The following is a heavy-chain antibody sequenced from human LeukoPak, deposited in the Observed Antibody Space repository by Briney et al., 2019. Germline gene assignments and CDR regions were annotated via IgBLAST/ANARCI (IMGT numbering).Heavy chain of an antibody. V-gene: IGHV1-18*01. J-gene: IGHJ4*02. CDR3: ARGNRVVAATFIDY. CDR1: GYTFTSYG. D-gene: IGHD2-15*01. Sequence: ASVKVSCKASGYTFTSYGISWVRQAPGQGLEWMGWISAYNGNTNYSQKLQGRVTMTTDTSTSTAYMELRSLRSDDTAVYYCARGNRVVAATFIDYWGQGTLVTVSS. CDR2: ISAYNGNT.